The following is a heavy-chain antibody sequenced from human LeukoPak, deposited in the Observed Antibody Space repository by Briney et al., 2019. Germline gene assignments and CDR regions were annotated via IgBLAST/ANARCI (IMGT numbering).Heavy chain of an antibody. CDR3: ARERRRGYYDSSGYSALDY. Sequence: SETLSLTCTVSGGSISSYYWSWIRQPAGKGLVWIGHIYTNGSTNYNPSLKSRVTMSVDTSKNQFSLKLSSVTAADTAVYYCARERRRGYYDSSGYSALDYWGQGTLVTVSS. D-gene: IGHD3-22*01. J-gene: IGHJ4*02. CDR2: IYTNGST. V-gene: IGHV4-4*07. CDR1: GGSISSYY.